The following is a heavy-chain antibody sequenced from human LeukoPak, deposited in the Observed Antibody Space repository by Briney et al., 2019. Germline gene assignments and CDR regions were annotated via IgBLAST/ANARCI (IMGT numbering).Heavy chain of an antibody. J-gene: IGHJ4*02. D-gene: IGHD5-18*01. V-gene: IGHV3-30*18. Sequence: PGGSLRLSCAASGFTFNTYGMHWVRQAPGKGLEWVAVISYDASNKNYADPVKGRFTISRDYSKNTVHLQMNSLRAEDTAVYFCAKGVGGYTIGYYFDYWGQGTPVTVSS. CDR2: ISYDASNK. CDR1: GFTFNTYG. CDR3: AKGVGGYTIGYYFDY.